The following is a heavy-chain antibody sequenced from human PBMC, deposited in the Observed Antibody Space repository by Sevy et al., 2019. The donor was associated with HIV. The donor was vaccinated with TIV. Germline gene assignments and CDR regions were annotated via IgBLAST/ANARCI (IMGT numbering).Heavy chain of an antibody. CDR1: GFTFSSYN. CDR2: INSGSTII. V-gene: IGHV3-48*01. CDR3: ARDGGYSDYGMDL. J-gene: IGHJ6*02. D-gene: IGHD2-15*01. Sequence: GGSLRLSCVASGFTFSSYNFNWVRQAPGKGLEWISFINSGSTIISHADSVKGRFTISRDSVKKSVYLQMNSLRVEDTAVYYCARDGGYSDYGMDLWGQGTTVTVSS.